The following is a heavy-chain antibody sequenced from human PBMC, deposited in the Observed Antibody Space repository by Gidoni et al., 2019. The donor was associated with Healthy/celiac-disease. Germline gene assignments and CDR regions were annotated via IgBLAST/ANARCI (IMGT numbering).Heavy chain of an antibody. CDR2: ISSKAYGGTT. V-gene: IGHV3-49*04. D-gene: IGHD5-18*01. CDR1: GFTFGDYA. Sequence: EVQLVESGGGLVQPGRSLRISCTASGFTFGDYAMSWVRQAPGQGLEWVGFISSKAYGGTTEYAASVKGRFTISRDDSKSIAYLQMNSLKTEDTAVYYCTSGYSYGLAFDYWGQGTLVTVSS. CDR3: TSGYSYGLAFDY. J-gene: IGHJ4*02.